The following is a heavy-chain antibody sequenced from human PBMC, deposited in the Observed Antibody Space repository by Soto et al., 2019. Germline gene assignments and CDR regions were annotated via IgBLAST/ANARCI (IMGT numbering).Heavy chain of an antibody. V-gene: IGHV3-7*03. CDR2: IKADGSET. CDR1: GFSFSTYW. J-gene: IGHJ4*02. Sequence: LRLSCAASGFSFSTYWMSWVRQVPGTGLEWVANIKADGSETYYVDSVRGRFTISRDNAKTSLYLQMNSLRAEDTAVYYCAKGGHIDFCGQGTLVTVSS. D-gene: IGHD3-16*01. CDR3: AKGGHIDF.